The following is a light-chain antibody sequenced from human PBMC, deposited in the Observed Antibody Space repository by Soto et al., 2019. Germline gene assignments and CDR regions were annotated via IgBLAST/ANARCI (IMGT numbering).Light chain of an antibody. CDR2: KAS. CDR3: QQYNSYSPLT. V-gene: IGKV1-5*03. CDR1: QSISSW. J-gene: IGKJ4*01. Sequence: DIQMTQSPSTLSASVGDRVTITCRASQSISSWLAWYQQKPGKAPKLLIYKASSLESGVPSRFSGSGSGKEFTLNIRSLQPDDFANYYCQQYNSYSPLTLGVGTKVDIK.